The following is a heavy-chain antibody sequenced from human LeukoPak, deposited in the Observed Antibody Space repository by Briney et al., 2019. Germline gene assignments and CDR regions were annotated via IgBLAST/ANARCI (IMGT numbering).Heavy chain of an antibody. CDR2: IRYDGGSQ. CDR3: AKGLYYYDSSGLTPFDS. J-gene: IGHJ4*02. CDR1: EFTFSRYG. V-gene: IGHV3-30*02. Sequence: GGSLRLSCAASEFTFSRYGMYWVRQAPGKGLEWLTFIRYDGGSQYYGDSVKGRFTISRDNSNNTLYLQMNSLRPEDTAVYYCAKGLYYYDSSGLTPFDSWGQGTLVTVSS. D-gene: IGHD3-22*01.